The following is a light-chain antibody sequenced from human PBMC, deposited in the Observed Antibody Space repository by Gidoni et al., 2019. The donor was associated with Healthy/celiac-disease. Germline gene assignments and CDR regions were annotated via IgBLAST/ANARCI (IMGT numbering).Light chain of an antibody. V-gene: IGKV1-39*01. CDR2: AAS. CDR3: QQSYSTP. CDR1: QSISNY. J-gene: IGKJ4*01. Sequence: DIQMTQSPSSLSASVGDRVTITCRESQSISNYLNWYQQKPGKAPKLLIYAASSLQSGVPSRFSGSGSGTDFTLTISSLQPEDFATYYCQQSYSTPLGGGTKVEIK.